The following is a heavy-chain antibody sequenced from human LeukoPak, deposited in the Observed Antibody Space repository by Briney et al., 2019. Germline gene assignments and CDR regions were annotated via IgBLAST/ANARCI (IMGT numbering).Heavy chain of an antibody. J-gene: IGHJ4*02. Sequence: GGALRLSCAASGFTFSSYSMNWVRQARGKGLEWVSSISSSSSYIYYADSVKGRFTISTDNAKNSLYLQMNSLRAEDTAVYYCARDRVGSARYDYWGQGTLVTVSS. CDR2: ISSSSSYI. CDR1: GFTFSSYS. V-gene: IGHV3-21*01. CDR3: ARDRVGSARYDY. D-gene: IGHD3-10*01.